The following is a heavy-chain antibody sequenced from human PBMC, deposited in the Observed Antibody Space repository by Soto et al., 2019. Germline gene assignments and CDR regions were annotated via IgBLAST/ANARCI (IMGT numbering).Heavy chain of an antibody. J-gene: IGHJ3*02. CDR2: MSHSGGT. Sequence: QVQLQQWGAGLLKPSETLSLTCAVFGGSVNSGNYYWSWIRQPPGKGLEWIGEMSHSGGTHFNPSLKSRVTISVDPSKNQFSLKMSSVTAADTALYYCARVERGTATTVVDAFDIWAQGQWSPSLQ. CDR3: ARVERGTATTVVDAFDI. V-gene: IGHV4-34*01. D-gene: IGHD1-1*01. CDR1: GGSVNSGNYY.